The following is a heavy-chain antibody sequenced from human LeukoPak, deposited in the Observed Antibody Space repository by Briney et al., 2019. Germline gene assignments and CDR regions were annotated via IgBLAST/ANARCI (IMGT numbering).Heavy chain of an antibody. CDR1: GYTFTGYY. J-gene: IGHJ4*02. D-gene: IGHD6-19*01. CDR2: INPSGGST. Sequence: EASLNVSCTASGYTFTGYYMHWVRQAPGQGLEWMGIINPSGGSTSYAQKFQGRVTMTRDTSTSTVYMELSSLRSEDTAVYYCARGSSGWYSVAYWGQGTLVTVSS. CDR3: ARGSSGWYSVAY. V-gene: IGHV1-46*01.